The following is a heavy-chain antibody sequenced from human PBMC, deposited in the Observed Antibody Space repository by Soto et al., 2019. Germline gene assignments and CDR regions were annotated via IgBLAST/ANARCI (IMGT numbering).Heavy chain of an antibody. D-gene: IGHD6-19*01. J-gene: IGHJ6*01. Sequence: GKGLEWVALISDDESSTDYVDSVKGRFTISRDNSKNRLFLQMNSLKTVDTAVYFCFTRKSGPRGWYYG. V-gene: IGHV3-30*03. CDR3: FTRKSGPRGWYYG. CDR2: ISDDESST.